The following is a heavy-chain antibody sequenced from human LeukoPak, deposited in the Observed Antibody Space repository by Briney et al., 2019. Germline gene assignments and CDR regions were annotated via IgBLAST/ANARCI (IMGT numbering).Heavy chain of an antibody. CDR3: VTGHYDSRMYFDL. V-gene: IGHV3-74*01. J-gene: IGHJ2*01. Sequence: PGGSLRLSCGASGFTFSTYWIHWVRQAPGKGLVWVSQVKFDGSLASYADSVKGRFTISRDNAKNKLYLQMNSLGTEDTAVYYCVTGHYDSRMYFDLWGRGTLVTVSS. D-gene: IGHD3-16*01. CDR1: GFTFSTYW. CDR2: VKFDGSLA.